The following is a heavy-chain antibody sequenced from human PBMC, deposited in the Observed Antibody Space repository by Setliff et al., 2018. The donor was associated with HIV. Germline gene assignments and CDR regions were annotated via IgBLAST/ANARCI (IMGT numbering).Heavy chain of an antibody. CDR2: IYNSEMI. J-gene: IGHJ2*01. D-gene: IGHD1-26*01. Sequence: SETLSLTCIVSGASISSDTWSWIRQPPGKGLQWIGFIYNSEMINYNPSLKSRVSMSLDTSKNQFSLKLTSVTAADTAVYYCVREVGYFDFWGRGTLVTVSS. V-gene: IGHV4-59*01. CDR1: GASISSDT. CDR3: VREVGYFDF.